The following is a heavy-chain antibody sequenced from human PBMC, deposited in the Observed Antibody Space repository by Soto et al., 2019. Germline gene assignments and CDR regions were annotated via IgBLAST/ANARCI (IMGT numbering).Heavy chain of an antibody. CDR1: GFTFRSYA. V-gene: IGHV3-23*01. J-gene: IGHJ6*02. CDR2: ISDRGDSR. D-gene: IGHD3-3*01. CDR3: AKEPLSGVGPGYYGMDI. Sequence: GSLRLSCAASGFTFRSYAMTWVRQAPGKGLEWVSSISDRGDSRYYADSVKGRFTISRDNSKDTLYLQMNSLRAEDTAVYYCAKEPLSGVGPGYYGMDIWGQGTTVTVSS.